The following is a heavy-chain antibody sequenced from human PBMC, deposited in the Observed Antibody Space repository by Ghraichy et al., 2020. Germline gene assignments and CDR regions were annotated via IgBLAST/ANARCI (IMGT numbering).Heavy chain of an antibody. CDR2: IYYSGST. D-gene: IGHD4-17*01. J-gene: IGHJ3*02. V-gene: IGHV4-39*01. CDR3: ARINDYGDYGAFDI. Sequence: SETLSLTCTVSGGSISSSSYYWVWIRQPPGKGLEWIGRIYYSGSTYYNPSLKSRVTISVDTSKNQFSLKLSSVTAADTAVYYCARINDYGDYGAFDIWGQVTMVTVSS. CDR1: GGSISSSSYY.